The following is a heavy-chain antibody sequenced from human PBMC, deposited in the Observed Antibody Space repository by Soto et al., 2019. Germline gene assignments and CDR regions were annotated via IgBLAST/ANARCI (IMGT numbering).Heavy chain of an antibody. J-gene: IGHJ6*02. CDR2: IYPTWTT. D-gene: IGHD3-10*01. CDR3: ARAPPGPSPRWVL. V-gene: IGHV4-30-2*06. Sequence: SETLSLTCTVSGGSISSGGYSWSWIRQSKEKGLEWIGCIYPTWTTYSHPSLNSRGTISVDTSRIQFSLNLTSVTAADTAVYYCARAPPGPSPRWVLWGQGTTVTVSS. CDR1: GGSISSGGYS.